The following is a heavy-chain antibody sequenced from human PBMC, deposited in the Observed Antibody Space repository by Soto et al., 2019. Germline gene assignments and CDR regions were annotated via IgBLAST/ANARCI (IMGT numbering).Heavy chain of an antibody. CDR3: ARIDQRGVEIISNFDS. J-gene: IGHJ4*02. CDR2: IYHSGST. CDR1: VYSIIRVYY. D-gene: IGHD3-3*01. Sequence: PSETLSLTCSFSVYSIIRVYYWCCRRQPPGKWLEWIGSIYHSGSTYYNPSLKSRVTISVDTSKNQFSLKLSSVTAADTAVYYCARIDQRGVEIISNFDSWGQGTLVTXS. V-gene: IGHV4-38-2*01.